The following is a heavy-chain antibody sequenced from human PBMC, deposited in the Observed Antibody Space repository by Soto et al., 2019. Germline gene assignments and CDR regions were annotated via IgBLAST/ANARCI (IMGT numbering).Heavy chain of an antibody. CDR3: AKVAPRYSSSWYYFDY. V-gene: IGHV3-30*18. Sequence: GGSLRLSCAASGFTFSSYGMHWVRQAPGKGLEWVAVISYDGSNKYYADSVKGQFTISRDNSKNTLYLQMNSLRAEDTAVYYCAKVAPRYSSSWYYFDYWGQGTLVTVSS. J-gene: IGHJ4*02. CDR2: ISYDGSNK. D-gene: IGHD6-13*01. CDR1: GFTFSSYG.